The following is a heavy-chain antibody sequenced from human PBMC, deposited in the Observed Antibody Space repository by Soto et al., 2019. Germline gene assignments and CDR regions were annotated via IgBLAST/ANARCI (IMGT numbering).Heavy chain of an antibody. CDR2: ITYGGSI. J-gene: IGHJ4*02. V-gene: IGHV4-31*03. Sequence: QVQLQEAGPRLVTASQTLSLTCTVSGASITKDDFFWSWVRQHPEKGLEWLAYITYGGSIYYNPSLRSRLTGSIDKSKSQCSLNMKYVTAADTAVYYYAKMERTQLCLLVKNWGQGLLVTVSS. CDR1: GASITKDDFF. D-gene: IGHD3-9*01. CDR3: AKMERTQLCLLVKN.